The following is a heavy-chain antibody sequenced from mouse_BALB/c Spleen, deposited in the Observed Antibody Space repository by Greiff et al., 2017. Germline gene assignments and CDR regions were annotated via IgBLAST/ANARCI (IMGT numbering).Heavy chain of an antibody. CDR3: VRSTMITTGAFDY. V-gene: IGHV10-1*02. Sequence: EVQLVESGGGLVQPKGSLKLSCAASGFTFNTYAMNWVRQAPGKGLEWVARIRSKSNNYATYYADSVKDRFTISRDDSQSMLYLQMNNLKTEDTAMYYCVRSTMITTGAFDYWGQGTTLTVSS. J-gene: IGHJ2*01. CDR2: IRSKSNNYAT. D-gene: IGHD2-4*01. CDR1: GFTFNTYA.